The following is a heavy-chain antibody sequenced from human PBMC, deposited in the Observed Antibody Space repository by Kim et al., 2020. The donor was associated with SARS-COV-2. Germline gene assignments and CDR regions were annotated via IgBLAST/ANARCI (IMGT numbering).Heavy chain of an antibody. CDR1: GGSFSGYY. J-gene: IGHJ4*01. V-gene: IGHV4-34*01. CDR2: INHSGST. D-gene: IGHD3-10*01. CDR3: ARTRGSGSYYLR. Sequence: SETLSLTCAVYGGSFSGYYWSWIRQPPGKGLEWIGEINHSGSTNSNPSLKSRVTVSVDTSKNQFSLKLSSVTAAATAVYDCARTRGSGSYYLRWGHGTLVTVSS.